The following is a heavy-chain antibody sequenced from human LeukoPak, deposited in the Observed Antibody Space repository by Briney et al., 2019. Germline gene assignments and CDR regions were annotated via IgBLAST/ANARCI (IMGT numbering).Heavy chain of an antibody. D-gene: IGHD6-13*01. V-gene: IGHV1-2*02. J-gene: IGHJ6*03. CDR2: INPNSGGT. Sequence: ASVKVSCKASGYTFTGYYMHWVRQAPGQGLEWMGWINPNSGGTNYAQKFQGRVTMTRNTSISTAYMELSSLRSEDTAVYYCARGKRYSSGWFVYYYYMDVWGKGTTVTISS. CDR3: ARGKRYSSGWFVYYYYMDV. CDR1: GYTFTGYY.